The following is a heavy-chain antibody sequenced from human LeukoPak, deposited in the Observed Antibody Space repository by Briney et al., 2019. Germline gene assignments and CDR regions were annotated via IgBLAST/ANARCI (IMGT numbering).Heavy chain of an antibody. CDR3: ARQNYYDFWSGYAFDY. D-gene: IGHD3-3*01. J-gene: IGHJ4*02. Sequence: SETLSLTCTVSGGSIRSSSYYWGWIRQPPGKGLEWIGSIYYSGRTYYNPSLKSRVTISVDTSKNQFSLKLSSVTAADTAVYYCARQNYYDFWSGYAFDYWGQGTLVTVSS. V-gene: IGHV4-39*01. CDR2: IYYSGRT. CDR1: GGSIRSSSYY.